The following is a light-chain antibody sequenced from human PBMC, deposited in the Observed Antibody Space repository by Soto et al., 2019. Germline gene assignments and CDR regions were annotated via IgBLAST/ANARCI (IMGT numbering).Light chain of an antibody. V-gene: IGKV3-20*01. CDR1: QSVSSSY. CDR2: GAS. CDR3: QQYGSSPLT. Sequence: EIVLTQSPGTLSLSLGERATLSCRASQSVSSSYLAWYQQKPGQAPRLLIYGASSRATGIPDRFSGSGSGXXXXXXXXXLDLLYFAVYYCQQYGSSPLTFGGGTKVDIK. J-gene: IGKJ4*01.